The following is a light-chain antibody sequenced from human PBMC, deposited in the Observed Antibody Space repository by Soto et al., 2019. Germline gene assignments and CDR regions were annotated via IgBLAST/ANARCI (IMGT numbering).Light chain of an antibody. CDR2: SAS. Sequence: ETVMTPSPATLSVSPGGRATLSCRASQSVDSTLAWYQQKPGQAPRLLIHSASAWAPGFSARFSASGSGTEFTLTISSLQSEDFAVYYCQKYNNWPWTCGQGTKGDIK. V-gene: IGKV3-15*01. CDR1: QSVDST. J-gene: IGKJ1*01. CDR3: QKYNNWPWT.